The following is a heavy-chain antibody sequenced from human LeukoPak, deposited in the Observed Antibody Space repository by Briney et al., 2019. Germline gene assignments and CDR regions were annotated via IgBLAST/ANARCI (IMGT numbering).Heavy chain of an antibody. D-gene: IGHD2-2*01. V-gene: IGHV3-23*01. Sequence: GGSLRLSCAASGFTFSSYAMSWVRQAPGKGLEWVSAISGGGGSTYYADSVKGLFTIFRDNSKNTLYLQTNSLRAEDTAVYYCAREVPEFDLWGRGTLVTVSS. CDR2: ISGGGGST. CDR3: AREVPEFDL. CDR1: GFTFSSYA. J-gene: IGHJ2*01.